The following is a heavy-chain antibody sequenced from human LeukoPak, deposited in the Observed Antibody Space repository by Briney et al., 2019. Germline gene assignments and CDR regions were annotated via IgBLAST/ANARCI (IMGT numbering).Heavy chain of an antibody. Sequence: PSETLSLTCTVSGGSISSNTYYWGWIRQPPGKGLEWIGTISYTGSTYYNPSLKSRVTISVDTSKNEFSLKLSSPTAADTAVYYCARPLAASLSYFDYWGQGTLVTVSS. J-gene: IGHJ4*02. D-gene: IGHD6-13*01. V-gene: IGHV4-39*01. CDR2: ISYTGST. CDR1: GGSISSNTYY. CDR3: ARPLAASLSYFDY.